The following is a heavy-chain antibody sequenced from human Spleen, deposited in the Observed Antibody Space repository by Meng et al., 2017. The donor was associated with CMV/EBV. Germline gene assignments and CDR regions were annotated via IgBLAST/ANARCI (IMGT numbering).Heavy chain of an antibody. CDR1: GFTFDTYW. J-gene: IGHJ6*02. V-gene: IGHV3-74*01. CDR2: INSDGSST. Sequence: GESLKISCAASGFTFDTYWMHWVRQAPGKGLVWVSHINSDGSSTTYADNVQGRFTISRDNAKHTLYLQMNSLRAEDTAVYYCARDQVVPAAALWGDVWGQGTTVTVSS. D-gene: IGHD2-2*01. CDR3: ARDQVVPAAALWGDV.